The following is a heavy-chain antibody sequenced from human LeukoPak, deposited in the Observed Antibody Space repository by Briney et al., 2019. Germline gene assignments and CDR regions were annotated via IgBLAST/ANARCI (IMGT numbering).Heavy chain of an antibody. Sequence: PGGFLRLSCAASGFTFSSYSMNWVRQAPGKGLEWVSYISGSSSSIYYADSVKGRFTISRDNARNSLYLQINSLRAEDTAVYYCARGDYYYDSSWDYWGQGTLVTVSS. CDR2: ISGSSSSI. CDR3: ARGDYYYDSSWDY. J-gene: IGHJ4*02. D-gene: IGHD3-22*01. V-gene: IGHV3-48*01. CDR1: GFTFSSYS.